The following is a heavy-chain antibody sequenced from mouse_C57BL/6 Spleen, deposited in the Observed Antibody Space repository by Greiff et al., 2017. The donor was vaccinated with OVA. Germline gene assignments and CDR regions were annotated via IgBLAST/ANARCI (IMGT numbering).Heavy chain of an antibody. CDR1: GYTFTSYW. CDR2: IHPNSGST. Sequence: QVQLQQPGAELVKPGASVKLSCTASGYTFTSYWMHWVKQRPGQGLEWIGMIHPNSGSTNYNEKFKSKATLTVDKSSSTAYMQLSSLTSEDSAVYYCAREDSNNAMDYWGQGTSVTVSS. CDR3: AREDSNNAMDY. D-gene: IGHD2-5*01. V-gene: IGHV1-64*01. J-gene: IGHJ4*01.